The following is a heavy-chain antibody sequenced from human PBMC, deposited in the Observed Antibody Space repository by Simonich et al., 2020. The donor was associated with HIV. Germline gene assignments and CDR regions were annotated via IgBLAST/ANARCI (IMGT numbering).Heavy chain of an antibody. D-gene: IGHD1-1*01. Sequence: GPGLVKPSETLSLTCTVSGGSISSSNYPWGWIRQPPGKGLEWIGSIYYSGSTYYNPSLKSRVTMSVETSKNQFSLKLCPVTAADTAVYYCARGTITHTLDNWNDAANGGDWYFDLWGRGTLVTVSS. J-gene: IGHJ2*01. CDR2: IYYSGST. CDR3: ARGTITHTLDNWNDAANGGDWYFDL. V-gene: IGHV4-39*02. CDR1: GGSISSSNYP.